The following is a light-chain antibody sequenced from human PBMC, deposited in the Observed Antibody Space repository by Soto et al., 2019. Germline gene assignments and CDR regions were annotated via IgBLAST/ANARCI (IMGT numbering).Light chain of an antibody. J-gene: IGLJ3*02. CDR2: AVN. CDR3: CVYAGSYTWV. CDR1: SSDVGDYNY. Sequence: QSALTQPRAVSGYPGQSVTISCTGTSSDVGDYNYIYWYQQHPGKAPKLLIYAVNMRPSGVPDRFYGSKSGNTSYLTISGLQAEEVAYYSCCVYAGSYTWVFGVGTKLTVL. V-gene: IGLV2-11*01.